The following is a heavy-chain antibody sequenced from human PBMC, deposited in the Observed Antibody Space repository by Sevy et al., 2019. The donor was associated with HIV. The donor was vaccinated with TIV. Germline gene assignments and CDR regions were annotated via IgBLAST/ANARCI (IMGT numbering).Heavy chain of an antibody. J-gene: IGHJ3*02. V-gene: IGHV3-7*03. CDR3: ARDKNYYDRSVYYDAFDI. D-gene: IGHD3-22*01. Sequence: GGSLRLSCAASGFTLSSFWMTWVRQAPGKGLEWVANIKEDGSDKNYVDSVKGRFTISRDKAKSSLYLQMNSLRAEDTAVYYCARDKNYYDRSVYYDAFDIWGQGTMVTVSS. CDR2: IKEDGSDK. CDR1: GFTLSSFW.